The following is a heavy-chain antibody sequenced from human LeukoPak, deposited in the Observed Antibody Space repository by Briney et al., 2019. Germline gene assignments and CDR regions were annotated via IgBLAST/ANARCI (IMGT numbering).Heavy chain of an antibody. D-gene: IGHD2-15*01. V-gene: IGHV3-9*03. CDR3: VKDGAAYTEYFHH. Sequence: GGSLRLSCAASGFTFDDYAMHWVRQAPGKGLEWVSGISWNSGSIGYADSVKGRFTISRDNAKNSLYLQMNSLRAEDMALYYCVKDGAAYTEYFHHWGQGTLVTVSS. J-gene: IGHJ1*01. CDR1: GFTFDDYA. CDR2: ISWNSGSI.